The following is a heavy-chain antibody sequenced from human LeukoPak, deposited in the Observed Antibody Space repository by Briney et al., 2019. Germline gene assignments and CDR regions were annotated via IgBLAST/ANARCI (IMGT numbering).Heavy chain of an antibody. CDR1: GFTFSDSY. V-gene: IGHV3-33*08. J-gene: IGHJ4*02. Sequence: GGSLRLSCAASGFTFSDSYMSWIRQAPGKGLEWVAVIWYDGSNKYYADSVKGRFTISRDNSKNTLYLQMNSLRAEDTAVYYCAREGGTAMVLDYWGQGTLVTVSS. D-gene: IGHD5-18*01. CDR3: AREGGTAMVLDY. CDR2: IWYDGSNK.